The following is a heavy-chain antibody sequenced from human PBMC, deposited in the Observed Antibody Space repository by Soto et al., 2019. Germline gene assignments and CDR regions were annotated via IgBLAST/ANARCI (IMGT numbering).Heavy chain of an antibody. D-gene: IGHD5-12*01. Sequence: SETLSLTCTVSGGSISSGGYYWSWIRQHPGKGLEWIGYIYYSGSTYYNPSLKSRVTISVDTSKNQFSLKLSSVTAADTDVYYCARDRYSGYLYYYYYGMDVWGQGTTVTVSS. CDR2: IYYSGST. CDR1: GGSISSGGYY. J-gene: IGHJ6*02. V-gene: IGHV4-31*03. CDR3: ARDRYSGYLYYYYYGMDV.